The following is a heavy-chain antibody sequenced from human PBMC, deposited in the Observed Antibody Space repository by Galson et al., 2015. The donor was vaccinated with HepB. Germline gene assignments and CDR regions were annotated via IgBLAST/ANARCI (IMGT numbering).Heavy chain of an antibody. Sequence: SLRLSCAASGFSFDSYAMHWVRQAPGKGLEWLSVVSYDEKNKYYADSVKGRFTISRDNAKNTLYLQMNSLRSDDTAVYYCARVSSGGSCYPFDIWGQGTMVTVSS. D-gene: IGHD2-15*01. CDR1: GFSFDSYA. CDR2: VSYDEKNK. CDR3: ARVSSGGSCYPFDI. J-gene: IGHJ3*02. V-gene: IGHV3-30*04.